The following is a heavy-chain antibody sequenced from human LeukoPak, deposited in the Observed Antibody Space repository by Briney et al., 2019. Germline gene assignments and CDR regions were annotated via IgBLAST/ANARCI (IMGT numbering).Heavy chain of an antibody. J-gene: IGHJ5*02. CDR2: IYYSGTT. V-gene: IGHV4-39*01. D-gene: IGHD5-24*01. CDR1: GGSISGSSYY. CDR3: AARRDGYL. Sequence: PSETLSLTCNVSGGSISGSSYYWGWIRQPPGKGLEWIGSIYYSGTTYYNPSLKSRVTISVDTSKNQFSLKLSSVTAADTAIYYCAARRDGYLWGQGTLITVSS.